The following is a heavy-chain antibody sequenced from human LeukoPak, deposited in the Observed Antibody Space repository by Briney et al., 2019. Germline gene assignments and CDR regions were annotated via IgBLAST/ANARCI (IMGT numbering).Heavy chain of an antibody. CDR1: GGSISSYY. D-gene: IGHD3-9*01. Sequence: SETLSLTCTVSGGSISSYYWSWIRQPPGKGLEWIGYIYYSWSTNYNPSLKSRVTILVDTSKNQFSLKLSSVTAADTAVYYCAREKAHYDILTGYYYAFDIWGQGTMVTVSS. J-gene: IGHJ3*02. CDR2: IYYSWST. CDR3: AREKAHYDILTGYYYAFDI. V-gene: IGHV4-59*01.